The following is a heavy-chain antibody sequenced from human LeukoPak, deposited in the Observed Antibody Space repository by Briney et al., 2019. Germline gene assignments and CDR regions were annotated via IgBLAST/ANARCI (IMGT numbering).Heavy chain of an antibody. CDR3: ARPHYDSSAPPYDY. Sequence: GASVKVSCKASGYTFTSYGISWVRQAPGQGLEWMGWISAYNGNTNYAQKLQGRVTMATDTSTSTAYMELRSLRSDDTAVYYCARPHYDSSAPPYDYWGQGTLVTVS. V-gene: IGHV1-18*01. CDR1: GYTFTSYG. J-gene: IGHJ4*02. D-gene: IGHD3-22*01. CDR2: ISAYNGNT.